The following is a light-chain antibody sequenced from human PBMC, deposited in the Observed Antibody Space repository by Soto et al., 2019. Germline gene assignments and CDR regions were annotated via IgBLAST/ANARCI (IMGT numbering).Light chain of an antibody. CDR2: KVP. V-gene: IGKV1-5*03. CDR3: QQYSRDPWT. CDR1: QSISNW. Sequence: DIQMTQSPSTLSAFVGDRVTITFRASQSISNWLAWNQQKPGYAPKLLIYKVPTLKPGVPSRFSGSGSGTGFTLNISSLQHDDFASCYCQQYSRDPWTFGQGTKVDI. J-gene: IGKJ1*01.